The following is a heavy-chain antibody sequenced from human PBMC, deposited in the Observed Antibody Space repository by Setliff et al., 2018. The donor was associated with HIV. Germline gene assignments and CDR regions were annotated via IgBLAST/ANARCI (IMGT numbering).Heavy chain of an antibody. D-gene: IGHD3-3*01. CDR3: ARDGFWSGYIDY. V-gene: IGHV4-4*07. J-gene: IGHJ4*02. CDR1: GGSISSYY. CDR2: IYTSGST. Sequence: SETLSLTCTVSGGSISSYYWSWIRQPAGKGLEWIGRIYTSGSTNYNPSLKSRVTMSVDTSKNQFSLKLSSVTAADTAGYYCARDGFWSGYIDYWGQGTLVTVSS.